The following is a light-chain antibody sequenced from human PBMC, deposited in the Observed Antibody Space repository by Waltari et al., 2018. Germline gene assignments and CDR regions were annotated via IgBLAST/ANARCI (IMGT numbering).Light chain of an antibody. CDR3: AAWDDSLNGYV. CDR2: STN. J-gene: IGLJ1*01. Sequence: QSALTQSPSASGTPGQRVTLSCSGSRSNIGSTPVNWYHQPPGTAPKLLIYSTNERPSGVPDRFSVSKSGSSASLAISGLQSEDEADYYCAAWDDSLNGYVFGTGTKVSVL. V-gene: IGLV1-44*01. CDR1: RSNIGSTP.